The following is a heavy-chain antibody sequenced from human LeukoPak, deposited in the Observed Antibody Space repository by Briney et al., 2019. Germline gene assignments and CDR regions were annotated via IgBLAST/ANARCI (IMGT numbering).Heavy chain of an antibody. Sequence: SETLSLTCSVSGGSISSYYWSWIRQPPGKGLEWIGYIYYSGSTNYNPSLKSRVTISVDTSKNQFSLKLSSVTAADTAVYYCASGGLWFGFSFDYWGQGTLVTVSS. J-gene: IGHJ4*02. V-gene: IGHV4-59*01. CDR1: GGSISSYY. D-gene: IGHD3-10*01. CDR3: ASGGLWFGFSFDY. CDR2: IYYSGST.